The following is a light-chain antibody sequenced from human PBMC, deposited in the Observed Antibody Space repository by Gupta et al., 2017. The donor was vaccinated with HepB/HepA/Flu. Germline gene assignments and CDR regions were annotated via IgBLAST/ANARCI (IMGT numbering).Light chain of an antibody. CDR1: QSVSSNS. CDR2: GAS. V-gene: IGKV3-20*01. J-gene: IGKJ2*01. Sequence: EIVLTQSPGTVSLSPGERATLSCRASQSVSSNSVAWYQQKPGQTPRLLIYGASGRATGIPDRFSGGGSGADFTLTISRLEPEDFAVFYCQQEDSPPYTFGQGTKLEIK. CDR3: QQEDSPPYT.